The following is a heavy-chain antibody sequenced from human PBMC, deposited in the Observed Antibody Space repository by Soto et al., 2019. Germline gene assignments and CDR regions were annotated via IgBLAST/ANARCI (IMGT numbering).Heavy chain of an antibody. CDR1: GFTFSSYA. V-gene: IGHV3-23*01. Sequence: GGSLRLSCAASGFTFSSYAMSWVRQAPGKGLEWVSAISGSGGSTYYADSVKGRFTISRDNSKNTLYLQMNSLRAEDTAVYYCAKGPPPTRPEYYYDSSGYYFDFDYWGQGTLVTVSS. D-gene: IGHD3-22*01. CDR3: AKGPPPTRPEYYYDSSGYYFDFDY. CDR2: ISGSGGST. J-gene: IGHJ4*02.